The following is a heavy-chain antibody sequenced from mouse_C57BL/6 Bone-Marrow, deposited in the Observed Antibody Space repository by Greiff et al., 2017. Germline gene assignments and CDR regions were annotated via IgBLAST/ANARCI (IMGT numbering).Heavy chain of an antibody. CDR3: AREGLFLDYAMDY. V-gene: IGHV1-69*01. CDR1: GYTFTSYW. CDR2: IDPSDSYT. Sequence: VQLQQPGAELVMPGASVKLSCKASGYTFTSYWMHWVKQRPGQGLEWIGEIDPSDSYTTYNQKFKGKSTLTVDKSSSTAYMQLSSLTSEDSAVYYCAREGLFLDYAMDYWGQGTSVTVSS. J-gene: IGHJ4*01. D-gene: IGHD1-1*02.